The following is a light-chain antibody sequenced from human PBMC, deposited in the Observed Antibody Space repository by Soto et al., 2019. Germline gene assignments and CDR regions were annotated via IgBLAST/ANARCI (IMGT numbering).Light chain of an antibody. Sequence: QSVLTQPHSASGTPGQRVTISCSGSSSNIGTSSVHWFQPLPGTAPKLLISTTNQRPSGVPERFSGSKSGTSASLAISGLQSEDEADYYCAAWEDSLNGHVFGTGTKLTVL. V-gene: IGLV1-44*01. CDR3: AAWEDSLNGHV. CDR1: SSNIGTSS. CDR2: TTN. J-gene: IGLJ1*01.